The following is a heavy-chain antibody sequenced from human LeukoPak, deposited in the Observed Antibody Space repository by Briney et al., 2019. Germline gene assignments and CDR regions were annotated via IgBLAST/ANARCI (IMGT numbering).Heavy chain of an antibody. V-gene: IGHV3-9*01. CDR3: AKDIRSGWYSAYLQS. Sequence: GRSLRLSCAASGFTFSSYAMHWVRQAPGKGLEWVSGISWNGDSTGYADSVKGRFTISRDNAKNFLYLQMNSLRVEDTALYYCAKDIRSGWYSAYLQSWGQGTLVTVSS. CDR1: GFTFSSYA. CDR2: ISWNGDST. D-gene: IGHD6-19*01. J-gene: IGHJ1*01.